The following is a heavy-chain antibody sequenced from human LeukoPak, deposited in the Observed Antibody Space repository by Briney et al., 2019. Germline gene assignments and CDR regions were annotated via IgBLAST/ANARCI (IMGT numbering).Heavy chain of an antibody. V-gene: IGHV4-61*03. CDR1: GGSVSSGSYY. Sequence: SETLPLTCTVSGGSVSSGSYYWSWIRQPPGKGLEWFGYIYYSGSTNYNPSLKTRVTMSIDTSKHYFSLTLSSVTAADTAVYYCAREDYYGSGSYYKSFDYWGQEPLVTVSS. J-gene: IGHJ4*02. D-gene: IGHD3-10*01. CDR2: IYYSGST. CDR3: AREDYYGSGSYYKSFDY.